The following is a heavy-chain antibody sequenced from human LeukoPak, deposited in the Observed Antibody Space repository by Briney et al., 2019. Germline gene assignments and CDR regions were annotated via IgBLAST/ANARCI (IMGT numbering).Heavy chain of an antibody. CDR3: AKDRITMVRGVIDY. Sequence: GGSLRLSCAASGFTFSSYGMHWVRQAPGKGLEWVAVISYDGSNKCYADSVKGRFTISRDNSKNTLYLQMNSLRAEDTAVYYCAKDRITMVRGVIDYWGQGTLVTVSS. D-gene: IGHD3-10*01. J-gene: IGHJ4*02. CDR1: GFTFSSYG. V-gene: IGHV3-30*18. CDR2: ISYDGSNK.